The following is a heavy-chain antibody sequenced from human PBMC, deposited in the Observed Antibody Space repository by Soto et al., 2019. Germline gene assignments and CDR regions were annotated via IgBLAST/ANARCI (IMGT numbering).Heavy chain of an antibody. CDR3: ARIPCGNYYTENFFDP. CDR2: IDWDDNT. J-gene: IGHJ5*02. Sequence: SGPTLVNPTQTLTLTCTFSGFSLTTNGMCLSWIRQPPGKALEWLALIDWDDNTYYSTSLNNRLTLSKDTSKNQVVLLVRHMGPVDTATYYCARIPCGNYYTENFFDPWGQGIPVTVS. V-gene: IGHV2-70*01. D-gene: IGHD3-22*01. CDR1: GFSLTTNGMC.